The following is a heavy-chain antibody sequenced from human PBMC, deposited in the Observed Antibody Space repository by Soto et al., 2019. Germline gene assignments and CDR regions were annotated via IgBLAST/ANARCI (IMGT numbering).Heavy chain of an antibody. Sequence: SETLSLTCTVSGDSISRDYWTWIRQPPGKALELIGYIYYSGSTRYNPSLKSRVTISVDMSKNQFSLKLSSVIAADTAVYYCARAYRGFDNGLDVWGQATAGTLSS. J-gene: IGHJ6*02. CDR1: GDSISRDY. CDR2: IYYSGST. CDR3: ARAYRGFDNGLDV. V-gene: IGHV4-59*01. D-gene: IGHD3-10*01.